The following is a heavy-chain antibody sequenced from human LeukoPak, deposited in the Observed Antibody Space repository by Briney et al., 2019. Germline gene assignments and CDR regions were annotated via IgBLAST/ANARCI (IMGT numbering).Heavy chain of an antibody. J-gene: IGHJ6*03. D-gene: IGHD2-8*01. Sequence: SETLSLTCAVSGGSFSGYYWSWIRQPPGKGLEWIGEINHSGSTNYNPSLKSRVTISVDTSKNQFSLKLSSVTAADTAVYYCARARVNYCTNGVCYTAADSSYYYYMDVWGKGTTVTVSS. V-gene: IGHV4-34*01. CDR1: GGSFSGYY. CDR3: ARARVNYCTNGVCYTAADSSYYYYMDV. CDR2: INHSGST.